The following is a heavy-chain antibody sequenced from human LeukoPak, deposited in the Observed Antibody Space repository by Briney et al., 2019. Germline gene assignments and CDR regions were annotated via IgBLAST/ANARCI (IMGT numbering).Heavy chain of an antibody. J-gene: IGHJ4*02. CDR3: ARDEVAASRELDYFDY. CDR2: ISSSGSTI. Sequence: GGSLRLSCAASGFTFSDYYMSWIRQAPGRGLEWVSYISSSGSTIYYADSMKGRFTISRDSAKNSLYLQMNSLRAEDTAVYYCARDEVAASRELDYFDYWGQGTLVTVSS. D-gene: IGHD2-15*01. V-gene: IGHV3-11*04. CDR1: GFTFSDYY.